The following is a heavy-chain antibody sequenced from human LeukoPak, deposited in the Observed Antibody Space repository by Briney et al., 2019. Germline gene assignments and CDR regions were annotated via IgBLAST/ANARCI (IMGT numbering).Heavy chain of an antibody. V-gene: IGHV3-74*01. CDR3: VRNMVRGVVYFDS. Sequence: GGSLRLSRAASGLTFSDYWMHWVRQTPGKGLVWVSRISYDGGGTNYADSVKGRFTISRDNAKNTLYLQMNSLRVEDTAVYYCVRNMVRGVVYFDSWGQGALVTVSS. CDR2: ISYDGGGT. D-gene: IGHD3-10*01. CDR1: GLTFSDYW. J-gene: IGHJ4*02.